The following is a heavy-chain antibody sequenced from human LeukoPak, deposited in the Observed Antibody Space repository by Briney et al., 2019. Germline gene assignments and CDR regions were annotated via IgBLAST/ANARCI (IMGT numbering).Heavy chain of an antibody. D-gene: IGHD6-6*01. V-gene: IGHV1-2*02. J-gene: IGHJ4*02. Sequence: GASVKVSCKASGYTFTGYYMHWVRQAPGQGLEWMGWINPNSGGTNYAQKFQGRVTMTRDTSISTAYMELSRLRSDDTAVYYCARGLIEYSSSFSDYWGQGTLVTVSS. CDR3: ARGLIEYSSSFSDY. CDR2: INPNSGGT. CDR1: GYTFTGYY.